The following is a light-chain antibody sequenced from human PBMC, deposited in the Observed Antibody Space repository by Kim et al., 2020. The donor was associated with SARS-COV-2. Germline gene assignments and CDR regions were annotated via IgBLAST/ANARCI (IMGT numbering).Light chain of an antibody. Sequence: LAPRERDTLTCRASQSVGSYLAWYQQKPGQAPRLLIYDTSNRVIGIPARFSGSGSGTDFTLTISSLEPEDFAVYYSQQRSSWPSRTFGQGTKLQI. CDR2: DTS. CDR3: QQRSSWPSRT. J-gene: IGKJ2*01. V-gene: IGKV3-11*01. CDR1: QSVGSY.